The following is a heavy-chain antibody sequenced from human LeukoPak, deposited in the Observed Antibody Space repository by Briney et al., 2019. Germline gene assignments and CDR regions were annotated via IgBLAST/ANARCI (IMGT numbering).Heavy chain of an antibody. V-gene: IGHV1-69*13. CDR3: ARDFGYGDYSDAFDI. D-gene: IGHD4-17*01. CDR2: TIPIFGTA. J-gene: IGHJ3*02. Sequence: ASVKVSCKASGGTSSSYAISWVRQAPGQGLEWMGGTIPIFGTANYARKFQGRVTITADESTSTAYMELSSLRSEDTAVYYCARDFGYGDYSDAFDIWGQGTMVTVSS. CDR1: GGTSSSYA.